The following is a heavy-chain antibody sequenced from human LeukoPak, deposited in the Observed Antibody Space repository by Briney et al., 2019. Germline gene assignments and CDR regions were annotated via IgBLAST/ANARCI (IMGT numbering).Heavy chain of an antibody. CDR3: ARNKVGNWFDP. D-gene: IGHD5-12*01. J-gene: IGHJ5*02. Sequence: ASVKVSCKASGYTFTSYDINWVRQATGQGLEWMGWMNPNSGSTGYAQKFQGRVTITRNTSISTAYMELSSLRSEDTAVYYCARNKVGNWFDPWGQGTLVTVSS. CDR1: GYTFTSYD. CDR2: MNPNSGST. V-gene: IGHV1-8*03.